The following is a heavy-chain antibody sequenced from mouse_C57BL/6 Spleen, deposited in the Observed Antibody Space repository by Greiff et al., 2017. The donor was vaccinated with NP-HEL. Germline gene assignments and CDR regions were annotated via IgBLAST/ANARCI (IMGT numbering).Heavy chain of an antibody. CDR2: IRNKANGDTT. J-gene: IGHJ2*01. CDR1: GFTFTDYY. D-gene: IGHD1-1*01. Sequence: EVMLVESGGGLVQPGGSLSLSCAASGFTFTDYYMSWVRQPPGKALEWLGFIRNKANGDTTEYSASVKGRFTISTENSQIILYLQMNALIAEDSATYYCARSFYSYGSSKYYFAYWGQGTTLTVSS. CDR3: ARSFYSYGSSKYYFAY. V-gene: IGHV7-3*01.